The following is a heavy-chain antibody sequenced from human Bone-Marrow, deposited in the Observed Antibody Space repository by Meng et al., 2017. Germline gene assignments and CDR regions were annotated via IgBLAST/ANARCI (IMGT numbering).Heavy chain of an antibody. D-gene: IGHD6-13*01. V-gene: IGHV3-7*01. CDR1: GFTFSSYW. CDR3: AREGYSSSWSFTPYYYYGMDV. J-gene: IGHJ6*02. Sequence: GESLKISCAASGFTFSSYWMSWVRQAPGKGLEWVANIKQDGSEKYYVDSVKGRFTISRDNAKNSLYLQMNSLRAEDTAVYYCAREGYSSSWSFTPYYYYGMDVWGRGTTVTVSS. CDR2: IKQDGSEK.